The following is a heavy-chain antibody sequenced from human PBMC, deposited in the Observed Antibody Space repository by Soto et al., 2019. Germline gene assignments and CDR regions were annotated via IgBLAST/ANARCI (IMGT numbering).Heavy chain of an antibody. CDR3: ARHSVSGSSASWYRPNSH. Sequence: PSETLSLTCTVSGGSISSSSYYWGWIRQPPGKGLEWIGSIYYSGSTYYNPSLKSRVTISVDTSKNQFSLKLSSVTAADTAVYYCARHSVSGSSASWYRPNSHWGQGTLVTVSS. V-gene: IGHV4-39*01. CDR2: IYYSGST. D-gene: IGHD1-26*01. J-gene: IGHJ4*02. CDR1: GGSISSSSYY.